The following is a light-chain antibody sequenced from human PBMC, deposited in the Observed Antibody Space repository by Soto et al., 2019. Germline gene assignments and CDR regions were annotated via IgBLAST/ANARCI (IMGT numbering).Light chain of an antibody. CDR2: GVS. Sequence: HSVLTQPASVSGSPGQSITMSCTGSTSDFGDDKYVSWYQQQPGKGPNLLIYGVSNRPSGVSNRFSGSKSGNTASLTISGLQVDDEADYFCGSLTTTRIWVFGGGTKLTVL. J-gene: IGLJ3*02. CDR1: TSDFGDDKY. V-gene: IGLV2-14*01. CDR3: GSLTTTRIWV.